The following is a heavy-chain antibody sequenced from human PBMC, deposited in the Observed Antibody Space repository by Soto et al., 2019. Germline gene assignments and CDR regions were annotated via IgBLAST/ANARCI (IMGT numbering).Heavy chain of an antibody. CDR1: GYTFTDYF. V-gene: IGHV1-2*02. D-gene: IGHD6-13*01. CDR2: INPNTGGT. J-gene: IGHJ4*02. CDR3: ARRNSGSWFLAVFDY. Sequence: ASVKVSCKASGYTFTDYFIHWVRQSPGQGLEWMGWINPNTGGTYYAQKFQGRVTMTRDTSFTTAYMELSSLRSDDTAVYYCARRNSGSWFLAVFDYWGQGTLVTVSS.